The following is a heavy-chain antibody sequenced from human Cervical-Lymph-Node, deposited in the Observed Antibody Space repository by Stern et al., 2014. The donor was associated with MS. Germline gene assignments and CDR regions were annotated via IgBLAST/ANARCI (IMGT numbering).Heavy chain of an antibody. CDR1: GGTFNNHD. CDR3: ANRDMGYTYGRHDY. CDR2: IVPLFGPP. D-gene: IGHD5-12*01. Sequence: QMQLVQSGAEVKKPASSVKVSCKASGGTFNNHDISWVRQARGQGLEWMGGIVPLFGPPDYARKFQGRVTITADKSTSTVHMVLSSLNREDTGIYYCANRDMGYTYGRHDYWGQGTLVTVS. V-gene: IGHV1-69*06. J-gene: IGHJ4*02.